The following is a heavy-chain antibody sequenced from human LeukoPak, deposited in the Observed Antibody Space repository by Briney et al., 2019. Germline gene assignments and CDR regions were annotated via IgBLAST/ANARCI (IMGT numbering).Heavy chain of an antibody. CDR3: ATEGIGAVVVFDY. V-gene: IGHV1-69-2*01. CDR1: RYTFTDYY. D-gene: IGHD3-22*01. J-gene: IGHJ4*02. Sequence: ASVKLSCNVSRYTFTDYYMHWVQQAPGKGLEWMGLVDPEDGETIYAEKFQGRVTITADTSTDTAYMELSSLRSEDTAVYYCATEGIGAVVVFDYWGQGTLVTVSS. CDR2: VDPEDGET.